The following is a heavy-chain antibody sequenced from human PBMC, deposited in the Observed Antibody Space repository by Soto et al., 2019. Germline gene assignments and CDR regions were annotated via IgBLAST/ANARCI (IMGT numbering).Heavy chain of an antibody. V-gene: IGHV3-30-3*01. CDR3: ERERDIVDTTRHFDY. Sequence: PGGSLRLSCAASGFTFSSYAMHWVRQAPGKGLEWVAVISYDGSNKYYADSVKGRFTISRDNSKNTLYLQMNSLRAEDTAVYYCERERDIVDTTRHFDYWGQGTLVTVSS. J-gene: IGHJ4*02. CDR2: ISYDGSNK. CDR1: GFTFSSYA. D-gene: IGHD5-12*01.